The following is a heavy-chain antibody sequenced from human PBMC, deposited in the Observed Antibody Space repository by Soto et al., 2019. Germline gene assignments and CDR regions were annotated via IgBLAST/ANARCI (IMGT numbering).Heavy chain of an antibody. Sequence: ASVKVSCKASGYTFTGYYMDWVRQAPGQGLEWMGWINPNSGGTNYAQKFQGWVTMTRDTSISTAYMELSRLRSDDTAVYYCARALSGGSCSWFDPWGQGTLVTVSS. J-gene: IGHJ5*02. D-gene: IGHD2-15*01. CDR1: GYTFTGYY. CDR3: ARALSGGSCSWFDP. V-gene: IGHV1-2*04. CDR2: INPNSGGT.